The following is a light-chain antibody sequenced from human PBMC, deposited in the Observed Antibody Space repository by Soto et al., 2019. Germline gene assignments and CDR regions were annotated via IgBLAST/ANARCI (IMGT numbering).Light chain of an antibody. CDR2: DVS. V-gene: IGLV2-14*03. J-gene: IGLJ1*01. CDR1: SSDVGGYNY. Sequence: QSVLPKPASVSGSPGQSITISCTGTSSDVGGYNYVSWYQHHPGKAPKLMIYDVSNRPSGVSNRFSGSKSGNTASLTISGLQPEDEADYYCSSYTTSNTRQIVLGTGTKVTVL. CDR3: SSYTTSNTRQIV.